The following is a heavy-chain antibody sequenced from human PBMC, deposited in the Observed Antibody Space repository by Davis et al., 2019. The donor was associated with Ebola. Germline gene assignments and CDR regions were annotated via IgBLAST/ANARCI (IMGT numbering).Heavy chain of an antibody. V-gene: IGHV3-23*01. CDR2: ISGSGGST. Sequence: PGGSLRLSCAASGFTFSSYAMSWVRQAPGKGLEWVSAISGSGGSTYYADSVKGRFTISRDNAKNSLYLQMSSLRAEDTAVYYCARGQETRPSVLGPWGQGTLVTVSS. D-gene: IGHD6-6*01. CDR3: ARGQETRPSVLGP. CDR1: GFTFSSYA. J-gene: IGHJ5*02.